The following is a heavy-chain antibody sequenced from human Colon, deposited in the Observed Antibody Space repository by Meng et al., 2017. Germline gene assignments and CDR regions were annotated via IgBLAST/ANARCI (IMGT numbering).Heavy chain of an antibody. V-gene: IGHV3-48*03. CDR2: ISSSGSTI. D-gene: IGHD2/OR15-2a*01. J-gene: IGHJ3*02. Sequence: GGSLRLSCAASGFTFSSYEMNWVRQAPGKGLEWVSYISSSGSTIYYADSVKGRFTISRDNAKNSLYLQMNSLRAEDTAVYYCAREGVTTFPLDAFDIWGQGKMVNGSS. CDR1: GFTFSSYE. CDR3: AREGVTTFPLDAFDI.